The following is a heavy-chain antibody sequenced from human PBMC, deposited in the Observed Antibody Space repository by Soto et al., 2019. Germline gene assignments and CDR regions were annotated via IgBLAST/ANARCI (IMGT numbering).Heavy chain of an antibody. CDR2: IYYSGTT. CDR1: GDSITSNSYF. CDR3: ARHFSDDYFDY. Sequence: PSETLSLTCTVSGDSITSNSYFWAWIRQPPGKGLEWIGSIYYSGTTYYNPSLKSRVTISVDRSKNQFSLKLSSVTAADTAVYYCARHFSDDYFDYWGQGALVTVSS. J-gene: IGHJ4*02. V-gene: IGHV4-39*01.